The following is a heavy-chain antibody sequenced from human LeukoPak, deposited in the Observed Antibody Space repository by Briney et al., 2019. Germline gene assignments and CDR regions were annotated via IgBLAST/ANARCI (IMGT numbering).Heavy chain of an antibody. Sequence: TSETLSLTCTVSGGSISSSSYYWGWIRQPPGKGLKWIGSIYYSGSTYYNPSLKSRVTISVDTSKNQFSLQLNSVTPEDTAVYYCGREAAAGWVEDWGQGTLVTVSP. J-gene: IGHJ4*02. CDR3: GREAAAGWVED. V-gene: IGHV4-39*02. CDR1: GGSISSSSYY. D-gene: IGHD6-13*01. CDR2: IYYSGST.